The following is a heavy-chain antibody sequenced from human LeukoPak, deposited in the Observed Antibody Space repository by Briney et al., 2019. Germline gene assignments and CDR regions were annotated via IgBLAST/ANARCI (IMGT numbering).Heavy chain of an antibody. CDR1: GSTFSSYW. J-gene: IGHJ5*02. V-gene: IGHV3-7*01. D-gene: IGHD1-1*01. CDR3: ARDRSLNGP. Sequence: PGGSLRLSCAASGSTFSSYWMSWVRQAPGKGLEWVANIKQDGSEKYYVDSVKGRFTISRDNAKSSLYLQMNSLRAEDTAVYYCARDRSLNGPWGQGTLVTVSS. CDR2: IKQDGSEK.